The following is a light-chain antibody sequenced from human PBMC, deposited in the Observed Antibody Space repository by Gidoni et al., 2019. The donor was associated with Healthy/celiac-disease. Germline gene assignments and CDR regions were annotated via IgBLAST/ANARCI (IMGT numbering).Light chain of an antibody. Sequence: DIVMTQSPDSLAVSLGERATINCKSSKSVLYSSNNKNYLAGYQQKPGQPPKLLIYWASTRDSGVPDRCSGSGSGTDVTLTISSLQAEDVAVYYCQQYYSTLLTFGGGTKVEIK. CDR2: WAS. J-gene: IGKJ4*01. CDR1: KSVLYSSNNKNY. V-gene: IGKV4-1*01. CDR3: QQYYSTLLT.